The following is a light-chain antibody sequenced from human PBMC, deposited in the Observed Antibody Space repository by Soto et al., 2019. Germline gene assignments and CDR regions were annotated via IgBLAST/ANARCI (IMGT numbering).Light chain of an antibody. CDR1: SSNIGTGYD. Sequence: QSGLTQPPSVSGAPGQSVTISCAGTSSNIGTGYDVHWYQQLPDTAPQLSIYEIDNRPSGVPDRFSGSRSGTSASLAITGLEAEDEADYYCQSYDSILSAPIFGGGTKLTVL. V-gene: IGLV1-40*01. CDR3: QSYDSILSAPI. J-gene: IGLJ2*01. CDR2: EID.